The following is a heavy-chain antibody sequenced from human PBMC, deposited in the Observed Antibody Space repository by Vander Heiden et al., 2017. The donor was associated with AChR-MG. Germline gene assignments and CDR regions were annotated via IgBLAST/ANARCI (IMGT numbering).Heavy chain of an antibody. CDR2: INPNSGGT. D-gene: IGHD6-13*01. J-gene: IGHJ4*02. CDR3: ARGAAAAGKTCDY. Sequence: QVQLVHSGAEVKKPGASVHVSCKASGYSFTGYYMHWVRQAPGQGLEWMGWINPNSGGTNSAQKFQGRVTMTSDTSISTAYMELSRLRSDDTAVYYCARGAAAAGKTCDYWGQGTLVTVSS. V-gene: IGHV1-2*02. CDR1: GYSFTGYY.